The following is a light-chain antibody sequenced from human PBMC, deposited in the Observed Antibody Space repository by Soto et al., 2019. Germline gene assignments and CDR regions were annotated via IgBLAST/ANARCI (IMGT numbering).Light chain of an antibody. CDR1: SSDVGSYNL. CDR3: CSYAGSSYV. J-gene: IGLJ1*01. V-gene: IGLV2-23*01. CDR2: EGS. Sequence: QAVLTQPASVSGSPGQSITISCTGTSSDVGSYNLVSWYQQHPGKAPKLMIYEGSKRPSGVSNRFPGSKSGNTASLTISGLQAEDEADYYCCSYAGSSYVFGTGTKLTVL.